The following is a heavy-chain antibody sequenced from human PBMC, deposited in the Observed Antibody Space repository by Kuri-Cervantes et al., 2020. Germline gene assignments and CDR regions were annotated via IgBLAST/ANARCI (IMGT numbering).Heavy chain of an antibody. CDR1: GFTFSRYG. J-gene: IGHJ4*02. D-gene: IGHD5-12*01. CDR2: ISYDGSNN. V-gene: IGHV3-30*18. CDR3: AKDRDSGYVWGRTLDY. Sequence: GESLKTSCAASGFTFSRYGMHWVRQAPGKGLEWVAVISYDGSNNYYADSVKGRFTISRDNSKNTLYLQMNSLRAEDTAVYYFAKDRDSGYVWGRTLDYWGQGTLVTVSS.